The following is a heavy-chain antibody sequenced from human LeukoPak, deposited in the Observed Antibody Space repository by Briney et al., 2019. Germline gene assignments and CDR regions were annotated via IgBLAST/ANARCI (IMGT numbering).Heavy chain of an antibody. J-gene: IGHJ6*02. CDR1: GYSFTSYW. CDR3: ARTAVRGVIRTFDYYYGMDV. Sequence: GESLKISCKGSGYSFTSYWIGWVRQMPGKGLEWMGIIYPGDSDTRYSPSFQGQVTISADKSISTAYLQWSSLKASDTAMYYCARTAVRGVIRTFDYYYGMDVWGQGTTVTVSS. CDR2: IYPGDSDT. D-gene: IGHD3-10*01. V-gene: IGHV5-51*01.